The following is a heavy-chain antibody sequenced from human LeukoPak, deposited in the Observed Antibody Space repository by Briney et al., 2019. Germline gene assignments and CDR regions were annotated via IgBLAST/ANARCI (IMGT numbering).Heavy chain of an antibody. J-gene: IGHJ5*02. CDR2: IRHSGST. V-gene: IGHV4-34*01. Sequence: SEALSLTCAVYGGSFSGYYWSWIRQPPGKGLEWIGEIRHSGSTNYNPSLKSRVTISVDTSKNQFSLKLSSVTAADTAVYYCARGLGYYDILTGYYSNWFDPWGQGTLVTVSS. CDR3: ARGLGYYDILTGYYSNWFDP. CDR1: GGSFSGYY. D-gene: IGHD3-9*01.